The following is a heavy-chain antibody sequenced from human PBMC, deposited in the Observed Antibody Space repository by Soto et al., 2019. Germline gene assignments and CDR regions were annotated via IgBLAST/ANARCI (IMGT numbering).Heavy chain of an antibody. J-gene: IGHJ3*02. CDR3: AKDLGLYESARHGAVDI. Sequence: GGSLRLSCAASGFTFSSYAMHWVRQAPGKGLEWVAVISYDGSNKYYADSVKGRFTIPRDNSKNTLYLQMNSLRAEDTAVYYWAKDLGLYESARHGAVDIWGQGTMVTVSS. D-gene: IGHD3-16*01. CDR1: GFTFSSYA. V-gene: IGHV3-30*04. CDR2: ISYDGSNK.